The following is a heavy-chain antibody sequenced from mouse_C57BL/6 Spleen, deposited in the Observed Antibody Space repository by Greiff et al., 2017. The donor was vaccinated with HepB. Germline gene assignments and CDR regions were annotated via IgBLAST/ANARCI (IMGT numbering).Heavy chain of an antibody. CDR1: GFTFNTYA. D-gene: IGHD1-1*01. CDR3: VGDRELYGSSPWFAY. CDR2: IRSKSSNYAT. V-gene: IGHV10-3*01. Sequence: EVQVVESGGGLVQPKGSLKLSCAASGFTFNTYAMHWVRQAPGKGLEWVARIRSKSSNYATYYADSVKDRFTISRDDLKSMLYLQMHNLKTKETAMYDCVGDRELYGSSPWFAYWGQGTLVTVSA. J-gene: IGHJ3*01.